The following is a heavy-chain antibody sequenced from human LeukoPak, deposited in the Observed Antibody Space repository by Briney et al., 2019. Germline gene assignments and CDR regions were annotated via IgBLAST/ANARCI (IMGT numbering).Heavy chain of an antibody. CDR3: ARDLPMWEVGATDGFDY. D-gene: IGHD1-26*01. CDR1: GYTFTGYY. CDR2: INPNSGGT. Sequence: ASVKVSCKASGYTFTGYYMHWVRQAPGQGLEWMGWINPNSGGTNYVQKFQGRVTMPRDTSIRTAYMELSRLRSDGTAVYYCARDLPMWEVGATDGFDYWGQGTLVTVSS. J-gene: IGHJ4*02. V-gene: IGHV1-2*02.